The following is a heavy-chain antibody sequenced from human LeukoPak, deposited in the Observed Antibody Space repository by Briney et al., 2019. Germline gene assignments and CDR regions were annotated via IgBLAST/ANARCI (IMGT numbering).Heavy chain of an antibody. V-gene: IGHV3-53*01. D-gene: IGHD4/OR15-4a*01. CDR1: GFTVSSNS. J-gene: IGHJ4*02. CDR3: ARRAGAYSHPYDY. Sequence: GGSLRLSCTVSGFTVSSNSMSWVRQAPGKGLEWVSFIYSDNTHYSDSVKGRFTIPTDNSKNTLYLQMNSLRAEDTAVYYCARRAGAYSHPYDYWGQGTLVTVSS. CDR2: IYSDNT.